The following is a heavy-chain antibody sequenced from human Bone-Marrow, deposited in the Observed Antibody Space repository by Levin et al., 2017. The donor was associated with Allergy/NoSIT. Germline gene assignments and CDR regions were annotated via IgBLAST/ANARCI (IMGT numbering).Heavy chain of an antibody. J-gene: IGHJ4*02. CDR3: ARGRVGSDCSAASCLVGTFFDY. CDR2: LNSDGGRT. CDR1: GFTFRTYP. V-gene: IGHV3-64*02. Sequence: GESLKISCAASGFTFRTYPMHWVRQTPGKGLEYVSSLNSDGGRTYYADSVMGRFRISRDNSKNMLYLQMGSLRVEDMAVYYCARGRVGSDCSAASCLVGTFFDYWGQGALVTVSS. D-gene: IGHD2-15*01.